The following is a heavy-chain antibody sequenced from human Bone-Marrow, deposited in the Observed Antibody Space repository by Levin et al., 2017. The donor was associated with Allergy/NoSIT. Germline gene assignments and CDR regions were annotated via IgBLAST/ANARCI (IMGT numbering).Heavy chain of an antibody. CDR3: ARGRRIVGAPFGFDF. CDR2: IIPFDGTR. V-gene: IGHV1-69*13. Sequence: ASVKVSCKASGGTFSDYAFTWVREAPGQGLEWMGGIIPFDGTRDYAQRFQGRVTFTADDSTSTVYMELSSLRSEDTALYYCARGRRIVGAPFGFDFWGQGTLVTVSS. J-gene: IGHJ4*02. D-gene: IGHD1-26*01. CDR1: GGTFSDYA.